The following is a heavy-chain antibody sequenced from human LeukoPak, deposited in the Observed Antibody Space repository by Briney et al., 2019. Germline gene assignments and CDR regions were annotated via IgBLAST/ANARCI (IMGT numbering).Heavy chain of an antibody. D-gene: IGHD2-15*01. CDR2: VYYSGST. Sequence: SSETLSLTCTVSRGSVSNDKFFWGWIRQPPGEGLEWIGSVYYSGSTYYNPSLNSRVTISVDTSKNQFSLKLSSVTAADTAVYYCARLGWWDSWGQGTLVTVSS. CDR1: RGSVSNDKFF. J-gene: IGHJ4*02. V-gene: IGHV4-39*01. CDR3: ARLGWWDS.